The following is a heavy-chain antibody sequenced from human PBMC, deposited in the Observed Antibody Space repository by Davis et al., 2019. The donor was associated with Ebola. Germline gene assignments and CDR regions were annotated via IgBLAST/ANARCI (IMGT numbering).Heavy chain of an antibody. CDR2: IYPGDSDT. V-gene: IGHV5-51*01. CDR3: ARRWVGYYSGGSCSDYFDY. Sequence: GESLKISCKGSGYSFTSYWIAWVRQLPGKGLEWMGIIYPGDSDTRYSLSFEGQVTISADKSISTAYLQWSSLKASDTAMYYCARRWVGYYSGGSCSDYFDYWGQGTLVTVSS. CDR1: GYSFTSYW. D-gene: IGHD2-15*01. J-gene: IGHJ4*02.